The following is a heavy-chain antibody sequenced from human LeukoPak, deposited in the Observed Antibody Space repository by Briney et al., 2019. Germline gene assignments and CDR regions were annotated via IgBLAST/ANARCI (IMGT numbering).Heavy chain of an antibody. V-gene: IGHV4-34*01. D-gene: IGHD2-2*01. Sequence: SETLSLTCAVYGGSFSGYYWSWIRQPPGKGLEWIGEINHSGSTNSNPSPKSRETISVDTSKNQFSLKLSSVTAADTAVYYCARGYCSSTSCYWRHYYYYYGMDVWGQGTTVTVSS. CDR1: GGSFSGYY. CDR3: ARGYCSSTSCYWRHYYYYYGMDV. CDR2: INHSGST. J-gene: IGHJ6*02.